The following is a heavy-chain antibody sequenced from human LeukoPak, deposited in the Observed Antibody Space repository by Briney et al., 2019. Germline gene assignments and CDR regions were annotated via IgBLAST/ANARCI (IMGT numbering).Heavy chain of an antibody. Sequence: PGGSLRLSCAASGFTFGSYGMHWVRQAPGKGLEWVTFIRSDGSNKYYADSVKGRFTISRDNSKNTLYVQLNSLRPDDTAVYYCAKDSSDYYFDYWGQGTLVTVSS. CDR2: IRSDGSNK. CDR1: GFTFGSYG. V-gene: IGHV3-30*02. CDR3: AKDSSDYYFDY. J-gene: IGHJ4*02. D-gene: IGHD3-22*01.